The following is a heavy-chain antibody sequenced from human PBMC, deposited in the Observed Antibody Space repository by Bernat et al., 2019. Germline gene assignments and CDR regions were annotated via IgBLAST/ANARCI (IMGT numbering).Heavy chain of an antibody. CDR3: ARVSEYYYYMDV. CDR1: GGSISSYY. V-gene: IGHV4-59*01. CDR2: IYYSGST. J-gene: IGHJ6*03. Sequence: QVQLQESGPGLVKPSETLSLTCTVSGGSISSYYWSWIRQPPGKGLEWIGYIYYSGSTNYNPSLKSRVTISVDTSKNQFSLKLSSVTAADTAVYYCARVSEYYYYMDVWGKGTTVTVSS.